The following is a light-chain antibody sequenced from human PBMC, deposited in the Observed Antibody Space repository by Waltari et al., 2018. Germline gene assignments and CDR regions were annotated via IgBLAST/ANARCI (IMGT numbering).Light chain of an antibody. CDR3: QSYDSSLSAYV. J-gene: IGLJ1*01. CDR1: GPNIGAGYD. CDR2: GNK. Sequence: QSVLTQPPSVSGAPGQTVTISCTGRGPNIGAGYDAHWYQVLPRTAPKLLTDGNKNRPSGVHDRFSGSRSGPAAALTITGLQPEDEADYYCQSYDSSLSAYVFGGGTKVTVL. V-gene: IGLV1-40*01.